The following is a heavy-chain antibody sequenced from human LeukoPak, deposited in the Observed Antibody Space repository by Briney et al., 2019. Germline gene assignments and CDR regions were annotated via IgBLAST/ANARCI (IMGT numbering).Heavy chain of an antibody. CDR3: ARGPARGYCSSTSCYYYGMDV. CDR1: GGSISSGSYY. CDR2: IYTSGST. D-gene: IGHD2-2*01. V-gene: IGHV4-61*02. Sequence: PPQTLSLTCTVSGGSISSGSYYWSWIRQPAGKGLEWIGRIYTSGSTNYNPSLKSRVTISVDTSKNQFSLKLSSVTAADTAVYYCARGPARGYCSSTSCYYYGMDVWGQGTTVTVSS. J-gene: IGHJ6*02.